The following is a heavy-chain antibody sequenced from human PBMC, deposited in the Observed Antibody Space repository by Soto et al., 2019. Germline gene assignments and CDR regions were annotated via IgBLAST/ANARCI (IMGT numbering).Heavy chain of an antibody. V-gene: IGHV4-59*01. CDR3: ACHLNYYCSGSYYISDY. J-gene: IGHJ4*02. Sequence: SETLSLTCTVSGGSISSYYWSWIRQPPGKGLEWIGYIYYSGSTNYNPSLKSRVTISVDTSKNQFSLKLSSVTAADTAVYYCACHLNYYCSGSYYISDYWGQGTLVTVSS. D-gene: IGHD3-10*01. CDR2: IYYSGST. CDR1: GGSISSYY.